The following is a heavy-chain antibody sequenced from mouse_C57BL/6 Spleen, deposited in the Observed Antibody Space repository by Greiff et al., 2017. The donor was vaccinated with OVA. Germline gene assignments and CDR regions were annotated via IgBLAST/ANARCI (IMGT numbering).Heavy chain of an antibody. J-gene: IGHJ2*01. CDR2: IYPSDSET. CDR1: GYTFTSYW. CDR3: AREEGAYYGSSHYYFDY. V-gene: IGHV1-61*01. Sequence: QVQLQQPGAELVRPGSSVKLSCKASGYTFTSYWMDWVKQRPGQGLEWIGNIYPSDSETHYNQKFKDKATLTVDKSSSTAYMQLSSLTSEDSAVYYCAREEGAYYGSSHYYFDYWGQGTTLTVSS. D-gene: IGHD1-1*01.